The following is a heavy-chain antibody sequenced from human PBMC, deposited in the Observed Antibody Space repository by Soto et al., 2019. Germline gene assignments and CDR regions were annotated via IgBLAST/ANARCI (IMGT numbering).Heavy chain of an antibody. J-gene: IGHJ4*02. Sequence: SETLSLTCAVYGGSFSGYYWSWIRQPPGKGLEWIGETNHSGSTNYNPSLKSRVTISVDTSKNQFSLKLSSVTAADTAVYYCARSKNWGSAAYFDYWGQGTLVTVSS. V-gene: IGHV4-34*01. CDR2: TNHSGST. CDR1: GGSFSGYY. CDR3: ARSKNWGSAAYFDY. D-gene: IGHD7-27*01.